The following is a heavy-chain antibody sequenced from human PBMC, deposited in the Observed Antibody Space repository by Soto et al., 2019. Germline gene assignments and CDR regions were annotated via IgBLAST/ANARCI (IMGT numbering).Heavy chain of an antibody. V-gene: IGHV1-46*03. J-gene: IGHJ4*02. CDR3: ARQNDYGDPLGSFYFDY. CDR1: GYTFTSYY. D-gene: IGHD4-17*01. CDR2: INPSGGST. Sequence: ASVKVSCKASGYTFTSYYMHWVRQAPGQGLEWMGIINPSGGSTSYAQKFQGRVTMTRDTSTSTVYMELSSLRSEDTAVYYCARQNDYGDPLGSFYFDYWGQGTLVTVSS.